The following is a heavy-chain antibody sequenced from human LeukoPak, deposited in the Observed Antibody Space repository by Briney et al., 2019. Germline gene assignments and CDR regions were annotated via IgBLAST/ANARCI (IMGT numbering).Heavy chain of an antibody. CDR3: ARFGRGYSYGSDY. CDR2: ISGNGNTI. D-gene: IGHD5-18*01. V-gene: IGHV3-11*01. CDR1: GFTFSDFY. J-gene: IGHJ4*02. Sequence: GGSLRLSCAASGFTFSDFYMSWIRQAPGKGLEWVSYISGNGNTIYYGDSVKGRFTVSRDNAKNSLYVQMDSLRAEDTAVYYCARFGRGYSYGSDYRGQGTLVTVSS.